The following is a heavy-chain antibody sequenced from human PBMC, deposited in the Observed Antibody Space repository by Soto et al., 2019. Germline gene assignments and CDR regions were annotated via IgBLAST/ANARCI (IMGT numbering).Heavy chain of an antibody. D-gene: IGHD2-2*01. CDR3: AREDSIIIPAVSDF. CDR1: GFAFNNYG. Sequence: GGSLRLSCTVSGFAFNNYGINWVRQAPGKGLEWVSSISKSDYTYYSDSVKGRFTISRDNAKNSVSLRMNTLRVEDTAVYYCAREDSIIIPAVSDFWGQGTLVTVSS. V-gene: IGHV3-21*01. J-gene: IGHJ4*02. CDR2: ISKSDYT.